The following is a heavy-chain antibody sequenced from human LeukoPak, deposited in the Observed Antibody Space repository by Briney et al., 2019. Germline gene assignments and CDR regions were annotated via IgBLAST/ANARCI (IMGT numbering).Heavy chain of an antibody. CDR1: GGTFSSYA. J-gene: IGHJ4*02. V-gene: IGHV1-69*06. D-gene: IGHD1-26*01. CDR2: IIPIFGTT. Sequence: SVKVSCKASGGTFSSYAISWVRQAPGQGLEWMGGIIPIFGTTNYAQKFQDRVTITADKSTSTAYMELSSLRSDDTAVYYCARARVGAQSVFDYWGQGTLVTVSS. CDR3: ARARVGAQSVFDY.